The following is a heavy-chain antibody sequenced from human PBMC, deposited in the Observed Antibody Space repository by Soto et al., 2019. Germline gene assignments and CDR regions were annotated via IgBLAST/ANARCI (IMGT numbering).Heavy chain of an antibody. CDR1: GFTFSSYA. Sequence: GGSLRLSCSASGFTFSSYAMHWVRQAPGKGLEYVSAISSNGGSTYYADSVKGRFTISTDNSKNTLYLQMSSLRAEDTAVYYGVRDYDSSGYYLNWFDPWGQGTLVTVSS. J-gene: IGHJ5*02. V-gene: IGHV3-64D*08. CDR3: VRDYDSSGYYLNWFDP. CDR2: ISSNGGST. D-gene: IGHD3-22*01.